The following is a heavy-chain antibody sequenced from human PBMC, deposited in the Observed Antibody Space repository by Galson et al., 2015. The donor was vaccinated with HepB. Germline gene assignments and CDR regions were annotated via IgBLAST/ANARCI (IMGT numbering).Heavy chain of an antibody. Sequence: SVKVSCKASGGTFSSYAISWVRQAPGQGLEWMGGIIPIFGTANYAQKFQGRVTIIADESTSTAYMELSNLRSEDTAVYYCARDPGYSYEPRDSTGYWGKGTLVTVSS. CDR3: ARDPGYSYEPRDSTGY. CDR1: GGTFSSYA. D-gene: IGHD5-18*01. V-gene: IGHV1-69*13. J-gene: IGHJ4*02. CDR2: IIPIFGTA.